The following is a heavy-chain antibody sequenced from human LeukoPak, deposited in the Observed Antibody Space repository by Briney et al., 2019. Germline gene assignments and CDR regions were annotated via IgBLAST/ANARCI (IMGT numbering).Heavy chain of an antibody. CDR1: GITLSNYG. CDR3: AKRGVVIRVILVGFHKEAYYFDS. D-gene: IGHD3-22*01. J-gene: IGHJ4*02. CDR2: ISGSGGST. Sequence: QPGGSLRLSCAVSGITLSNYGMSWVRQAPGEGLEWVAGISGSGGSTNYADSVKGRFTVSRDNRKNTLNLQMNNLRTEDTAVYFCAKRGVVIRVILVGFHKEAYYFDSWGQGALVTVSS. V-gene: IGHV3-23*01.